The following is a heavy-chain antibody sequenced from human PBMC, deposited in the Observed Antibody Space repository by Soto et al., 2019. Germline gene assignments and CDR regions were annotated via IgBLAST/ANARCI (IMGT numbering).Heavy chain of an antibody. Sequence: PSETLSLTCAVSGYSVSYAYWWGWIRQSPGKGLEWIGNVYNDGRTSYNPSLNSRGTVSMDKSKNQFSLELRSVTPADTAVYYCVRADSICDACRRLFDYWGRGTLVTVSS. CDR1: GYSVSYAYW. CDR2: VYNDGRT. CDR3: VRADSICDACRRLFDY. D-gene: IGHD5-12*01. J-gene: IGHJ4*02. V-gene: IGHV4-38-2*01.